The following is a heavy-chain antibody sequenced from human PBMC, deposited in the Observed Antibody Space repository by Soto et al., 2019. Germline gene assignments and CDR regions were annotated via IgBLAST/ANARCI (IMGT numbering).Heavy chain of an antibody. V-gene: IGHV1-24*01. CDR3: ATVYCIGGSCYSYGYMDV. D-gene: IGHD2-15*01. Sequence: ASVKVSCKVSGYTLTELSMHWVRQAPGKGLEWMGGFDPEDGETIYAQKFQGRVTMTEDTSTDTAYMELSSLRSEDTAVYYCATVYCIGGSCYSYGYMDVWGKVTSVTVSS. J-gene: IGHJ6*03. CDR1: GYTLTELS. CDR2: FDPEDGET.